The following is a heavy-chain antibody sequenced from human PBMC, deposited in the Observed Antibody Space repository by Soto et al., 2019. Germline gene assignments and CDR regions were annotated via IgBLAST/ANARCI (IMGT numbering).Heavy chain of an antibody. CDR3: ARDSSFLAIVVVPAAIDY. Sequence: SLRLSCASSGFTFSIYAMHWVRQSPCKLLEWVAVISFDGSNKYYADSVKGRFTISRDNSKNTLYLQMNSLRADDTAVYYCARDSSFLAIVVVPAAIDYWGQGTLVTVSS. D-gene: IGHD2-2*01. V-gene: IGHV3-30-3*01. CDR2: ISFDGSNK. CDR1: GFTFSIYA. J-gene: IGHJ4*02.